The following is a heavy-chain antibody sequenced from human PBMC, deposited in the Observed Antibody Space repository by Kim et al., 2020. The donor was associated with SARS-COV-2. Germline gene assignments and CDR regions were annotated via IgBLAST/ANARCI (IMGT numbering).Heavy chain of an antibody. V-gene: IGHV4-34*01. CDR3: ARGLISNFWSQNWFDP. J-gene: IGHJ5*02. D-gene: IGHD3-3*01. Sequence: LNSRVTISVNTSKNQFSLKVSSVTAADTAVYYCARGLISNFWSQNWFDPWGQGTLVTVSS.